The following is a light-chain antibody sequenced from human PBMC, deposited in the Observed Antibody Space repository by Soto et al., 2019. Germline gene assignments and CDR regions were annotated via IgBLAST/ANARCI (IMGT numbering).Light chain of an antibody. Sequence: IVLTQSPATLSLSPGERATLSCRASQSVSSYLAWYQQKPGQAPRLLIYGASTRATGIPARFSGSGSGTEFTLTISSLQSDDFATYYCQQYNSYSYTFGQGTKVDIK. V-gene: IGKV3-15*01. CDR3: QQYNSYSYT. J-gene: IGKJ2*01. CDR1: QSVSSY. CDR2: GAS.